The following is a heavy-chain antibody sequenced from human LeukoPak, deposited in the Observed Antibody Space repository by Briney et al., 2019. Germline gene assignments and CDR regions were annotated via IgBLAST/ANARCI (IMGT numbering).Heavy chain of an antibody. CDR2: IYPGDSDT. V-gene: IGHV5-51*01. J-gene: IGHJ4*02. D-gene: IGHD6-13*01. CDR1: GYSFTSYW. CDR3: ARHEGRNWYLSSFDY. Sequence: KRGEPLKISCKGSGYSFTSYWIGWVRQMPGKGLEWMGIIYPGDSDTRYSPSFQGQVTISADKSISTAYLQWSSLKASDTAMYYCARHEGRNWYLSSFDYWGQGTLVTVSS.